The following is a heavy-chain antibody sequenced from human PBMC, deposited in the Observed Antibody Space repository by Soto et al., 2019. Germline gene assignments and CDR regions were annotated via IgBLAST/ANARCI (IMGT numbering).Heavy chain of an antibody. CDR1: GYTFTSYA. J-gene: IGHJ4*02. CDR3: ARSIVVVPAAPAPFDY. V-gene: IGHV1-3*01. CDR2: INAGNGNT. Sequence: QVQLVQSGAEVKKPGASVKVSCKASGYTFTSYAMHWVRQAPGQSLEWMGWINAGNGNTKYSQKFQVRVTITRDTAASTAYMKLSSLTSEDTAVDYCARSIVVVPAAPAPFDYWGQGTLVTVSS. D-gene: IGHD2-2*01.